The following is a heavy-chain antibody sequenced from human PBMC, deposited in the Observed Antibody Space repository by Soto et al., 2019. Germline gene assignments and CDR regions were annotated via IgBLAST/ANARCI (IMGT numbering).Heavy chain of an antibody. CDR1: GGTFSSYA. CDR3: ASGNGNDTAIVTTAFDI. D-gene: IGHD5-18*01. V-gene: IGHV1-69*13. J-gene: IGHJ3*02. Sequence: ASVKVSCKASGGTFSSYAISWVRQAPGQGLEWMGGIIPIFGTANYAQKFQGRVTITADESTSTAYMELSSLRSEDTAVYYCASGNGNDTAIVTTAFDIWGQGTMVTVSS. CDR2: IIPIFGTA.